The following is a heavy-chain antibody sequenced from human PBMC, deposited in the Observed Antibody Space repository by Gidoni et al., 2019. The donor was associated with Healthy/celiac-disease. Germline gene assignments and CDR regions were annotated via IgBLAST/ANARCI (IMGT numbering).Heavy chain of an antibody. CDR3: TTDRR. CDR1: GFTFSNAW. J-gene: IGHJ4*02. Sequence: EVQLVESGGGLVKPGGSLRLSCAASGFTFSNAWMSWVRQAPGKGLEWVGRIKSKTEGGTTDYAAPVKGRFTISRDDSKNTLYLQMNSLKTEDTAVYYCTTDRRWGQGTLVTVSS. V-gene: IGHV3-15*01. CDR2: IKSKTEGGTT.